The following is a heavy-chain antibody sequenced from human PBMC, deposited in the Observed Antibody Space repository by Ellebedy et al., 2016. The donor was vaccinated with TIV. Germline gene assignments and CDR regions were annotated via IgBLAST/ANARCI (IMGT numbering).Heavy chain of an antibody. CDR1: GYTFTGYY. Sequence: AASVKVSCKASGYTFTGYYMHWVRQAPGQGLEWMGWINPNSGGTNYAQKFQGRVTMTRDTSISTAYMELRRLRSDDTAVYYCARDLAAAGNVRFDPWGQGTLVTVSS. V-gene: IGHV1-2*02. D-gene: IGHD6-13*01. J-gene: IGHJ5*02. CDR2: INPNSGGT. CDR3: ARDLAAAGNVRFDP.